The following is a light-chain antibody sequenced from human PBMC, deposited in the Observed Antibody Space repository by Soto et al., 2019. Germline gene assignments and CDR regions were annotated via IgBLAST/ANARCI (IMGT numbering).Light chain of an antibody. Sequence: QSVLTQPRSVSGSPGQSVTISCTGTSSDVGGYNYVSWYQQHPGKAPKLMIYDVSKRPSGVPDRFSGSKSDNTASLTISGLQAEDEADYYCCSYAGSYTLYVFGTGTNLTVL. CDR2: DVS. CDR3: CSYAGSYTLYV. CDR1: SSDVGGYNY. V-gene: IGLV2-11*01. J-gene: IGLJ1*01.